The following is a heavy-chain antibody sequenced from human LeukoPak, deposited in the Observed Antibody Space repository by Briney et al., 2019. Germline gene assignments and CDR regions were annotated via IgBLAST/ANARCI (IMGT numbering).Heavy chain of an antibody. CDR3: ARAYDILTGTNWFDP. V-gene: IGHV3-21*01. CDR2: ISSSSSYI. Sequence: GGSLRLSCAASGXTFSSYSMNWVRQAPGKGLEWVSSISSSSSYIYYADSVKGRFTISRDNAKNSLYLQMNSLRAEDTAVYYCARAYDILTGTNWFDPWGQGTLVTVSS. J-gene: IGHJ5*02. CDR1: GXTFSSYS. D-gene: IGHD3-9*01.